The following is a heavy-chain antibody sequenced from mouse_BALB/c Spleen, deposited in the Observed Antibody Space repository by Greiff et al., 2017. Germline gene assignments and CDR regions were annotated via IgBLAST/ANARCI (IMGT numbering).Heavy chain of an antibody. CDR3: TRWKFITTATYYAMDY. J-gene: IGHJ4*01. V-gene: IGHV1-5*01. D-gene: IGHD1-2*01. CDR2: IYPGNSDT. CDR1: GYTFTSYW. Sequence: VQLKESGTVLARPGASVKMSCKASGYTFTSYWMHWVKQRPGQGLEWIGAIYPGNSDTSYNQKFKGKAKLTAVTSTSTAYMELSSLTNEDSAVYYCTRWKFITTATYYAMDYWGQGTSVTVSS.